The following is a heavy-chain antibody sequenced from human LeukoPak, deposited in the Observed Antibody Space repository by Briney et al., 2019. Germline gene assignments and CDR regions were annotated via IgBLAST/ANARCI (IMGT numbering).Heavy chain of an antibody. D-gene: IGHD3-9*01. CDR2: ISGSGGST. J-gene: IGHJ6*03. V-gene: IGHV3-23*01. CDR1: GFTFSSYA. Sequence: GGSLRLSCAASGFTFSSYAMSWVRQAPGKGLEWVSAISGSGGSTYYADSVKGRFTISTDNSKNTLYLQMNSLRAEDTAVYYCAKTLTGWNYYYYMDVWDKGTTVTVSS. CDR3: AKTLTGWNYYYYMDV.